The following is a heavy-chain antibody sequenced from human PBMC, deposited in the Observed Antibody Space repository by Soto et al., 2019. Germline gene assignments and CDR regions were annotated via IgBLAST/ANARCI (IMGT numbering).Heavy chain of an antibody. V-gene: IGHV3-30-3*01. Sequence: GGSLRLSCAASGFTFSSYAMHWVRQAPGKGLEWVAVISYDGSNKYYADSVKGRFTISRDNSKNTLYLQMNSLRAEDTAVYYCARDPSPLSTIGWFDPWGQGTLVTVSS. D-gene: IGHD3-3*01. CDR2: ISYDGSNK. J-gene: IGHJ5*02. CDR3: ARDPSPLSTIGWFDP. CDR1: GFTFSSYA.